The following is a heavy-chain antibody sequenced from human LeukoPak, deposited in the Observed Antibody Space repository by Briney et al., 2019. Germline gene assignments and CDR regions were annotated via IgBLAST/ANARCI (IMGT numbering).Heavy chain of an antibody. Sequence: GGSLRLSCAASGFNFNRFAMNWVRQAPGKGLEWVSSIRGSDGSSHYADFVKGRFTISRDNSKNTLHQQMNSLRAEDTAVYYCAKSLGVGGYTRYKGFDQWGQGTLVTVSS. J-gene: IGHJ4*02. CDR2: IRGSDGSS. CDR1: GFNFNRFA. CDR3: AKSLGVGGYTRYKGFDQ. D-gene: IGHD3-16*02. V-gene: IGHV3-23*01.